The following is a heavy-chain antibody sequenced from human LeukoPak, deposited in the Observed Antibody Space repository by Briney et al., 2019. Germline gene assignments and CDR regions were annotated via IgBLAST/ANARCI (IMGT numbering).Heavy chain of an antibody. CDR3: AKSFSSGWSTDAFDI. D-gene: IGHD6-19*01. CDR1: GFTFSSYG. CDR2: IRYDGSNK. Sequence: GGSLRLSCAASGFTFSSYGMHWVRQAPGKGLEWVAFIRYDGSNKYYADSVKGRFTISRDNSKNTLYLQMNSLRIEDTAVYYCAKSFSSGWSTDAFDIWGQGTMVTVSS. J-gene: IGHJ3*02. V-gene: IGHV3-30*02.